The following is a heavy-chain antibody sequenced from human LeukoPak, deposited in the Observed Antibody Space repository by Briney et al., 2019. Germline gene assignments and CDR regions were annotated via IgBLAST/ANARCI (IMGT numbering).Heavy chain of an antibody. Sequence: PSETLSLTCTVSGGSISSYYWSWIRQPPGKGLEWIGYIYYSGSTNYNPSLKSRVTISVDTSKNQFSLKLSSVTAADTAVYYCARGPANEHHYGDHNGFDPWGQGTLVTVSS. CDR1: GGSISSYY. CDR3: ARGPANEHHYGDHNGFDP. V-gene: IGHV4-59*01. J-gene: IGHJ5*02. CDR2: IYYSGST. D-gene: IGHD4-17*01.